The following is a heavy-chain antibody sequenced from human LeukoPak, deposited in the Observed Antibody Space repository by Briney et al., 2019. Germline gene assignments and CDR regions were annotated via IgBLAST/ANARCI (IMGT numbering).Heavy chain of an antibody. CDR2: INPSGGST. J-gene: IGHJ4*02. CDR1: GYTFTSYY. Sequence: ASVKVSCKASGYTFTSYYMHWVRQAPGQGLEWMGIINPSGGSTSYAQKFQGRVTMTRDTSTSTVYMELSSLRSGDTAVYYCARDPGIDSGSYPIDYWGQGTLVTVSS. D-gene: IGHD3-10*01. CDR3: ARDPGIDSGSYPIDY. V-gene: IGHV1-46*01.